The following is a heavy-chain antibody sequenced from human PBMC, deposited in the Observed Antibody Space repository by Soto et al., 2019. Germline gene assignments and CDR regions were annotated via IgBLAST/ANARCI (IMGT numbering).Heavy chain of an antibody. CDR1: GYSVSSNSSA. V-gene: IGHV6-1*01. CDR3: ARDTFRSYSGRYYYYGMDV. J-gene: IGHJ6*02. D-gene: IGHD1-26*01. CDR2: TYYKCKWYN. Sequence: SHTLSLTCAISGYSVSSNSSALNWITQSPSRVLEWLGRTYYKCKWYNDYAVSVKSRITINPDTSKNQFALQLNSVPPADTAVYYCARDTFRSYSGRYYYYGMDVWGQGTTVTVSS.